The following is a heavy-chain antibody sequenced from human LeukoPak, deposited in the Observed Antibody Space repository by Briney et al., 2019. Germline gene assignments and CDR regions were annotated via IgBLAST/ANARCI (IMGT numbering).Heavy chain of an antibody. CDR3: ARDPGSHYRREGWFDP. V-gene: IGHV4-34*01. Sequence: KPSETLSLTCAVYGGSFRGYYWSWIRQPPGKGLEWIGEINHSGSTNYNPSLKSRVTISVDTSKNQFSLKLSSVTAADTAVYYCARDPGSHYRREGWFDPWGQGTLVTVSS. J-gene: IGHJ5*02. D-gene: IGHD3-10*01. CDR2: INHSGST. CDR1: GGSFRGYY.